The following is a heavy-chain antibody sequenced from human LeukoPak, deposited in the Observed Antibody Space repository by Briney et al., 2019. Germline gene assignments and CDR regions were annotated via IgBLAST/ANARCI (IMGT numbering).Heavy chain of an antibody. Sequence: QTGGSLRLSCAASGFTFSSYWMNWVRQAPGKGLVWVSRIARDGSSTTYADSVKGRFSISRDNAKNTLYLQMNSLRVEDTAVYYCARGRPHGNDYWGQGTLVTVSS. V-gene: IGHV3-74*01. D-gene: IGHD4-23*01. CDR2: IARDGSST. CDR3: ARGRPHGNDY. J-gene: IGHJ4*02. CDR1: GFTFSSYW.